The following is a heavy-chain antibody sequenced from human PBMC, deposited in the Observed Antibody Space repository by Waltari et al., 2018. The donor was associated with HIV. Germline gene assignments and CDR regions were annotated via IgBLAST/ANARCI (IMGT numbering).Heavy chain of an antibody. V-gene: IGHV4-59*08. CDR2: IYYIGST. D-gene: IGHD6-13*01. CDR3: ARGGGSSWYYFDY. J-gene: IGHJ4*02. CDR1: GGSISSFY. Sequence: QVQLQESGPGLVKPSETLSLTCTVSGGSISSFYWSWIRQPPGKGLEWIGYIYYIGSTNYNPSLKSRVTISVDTSKNQFSLKLSSVTAADTAVYYCARGGGSSWYYFDYWGQGTLVTVSS.